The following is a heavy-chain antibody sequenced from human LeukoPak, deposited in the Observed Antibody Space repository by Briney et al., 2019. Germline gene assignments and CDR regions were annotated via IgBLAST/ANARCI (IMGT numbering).Heavy chain of an antibody. CDR3: AKWGDYDILTGYYVPDY. J-gene: IGHJ4*02. CDR2: ITGSDGSS. D-gene: IGHD3-9*01. V-gene: IGHV3-23*01. CDR1: GFTFTNYA. Sequence: PGTSLRLSCVASGFTFTNYAMSWVRQAPGKGLEWVSAITGSDGSSYYADSVKGRFTISRDNSKNTLCLQVNSLRAEDTAVYYCAKWGDYDILTGYYVPDYWGQGTLVTVSS.